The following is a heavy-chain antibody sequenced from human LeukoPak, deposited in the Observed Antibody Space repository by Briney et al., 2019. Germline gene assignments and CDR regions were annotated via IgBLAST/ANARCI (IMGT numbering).Heavy chain of an antibody. CDR2: INPNSGGT. J-gene: IGHJ6*02. Sequence: ASVKVSCKASGYTFTSYGISWVRQAPGQGLEWMGRINPNSGGTNYAQKFQGRVTMTRDTSISTAYMELSRLRSDDAAVYYCARDYVGMDVWGQGTTVTVSS. CDR1: GYTFTSYG. CDR3: ARDYVGMDV. D-gene: IGHD3-16*01. V-gene: IGHV1-2*06.